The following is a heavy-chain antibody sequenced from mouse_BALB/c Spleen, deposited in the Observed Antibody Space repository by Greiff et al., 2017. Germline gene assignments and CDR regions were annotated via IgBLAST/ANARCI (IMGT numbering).Heavy chain of an antibody. D-gene: IGHD2-4*01. CDR2: INPSSGYT. CDR1: GYTFTSYT. V-gene: IGHV1-4*01. Sequence: VQLVESGAELARPGASVKMSCKASGYTFTSYTMHWVKQRPGQGLEWIGYINPSSGYTNYNQKFKDKATLTADKSSSTAYMQLSSLTSEDSAVYYCARSAMITTRYFAYWGQGTLVTVSA. J-gene: IGHJ3*01. CDR3: ARSAMITTRYFAY.